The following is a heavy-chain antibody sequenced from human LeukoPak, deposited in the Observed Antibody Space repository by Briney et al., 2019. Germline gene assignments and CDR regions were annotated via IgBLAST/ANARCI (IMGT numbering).Heavy chain of an antibody. CDR1: GGSISSYY. V-gene: IGHV4-59*08. Sequence: SETLSLTCTVSGGSISSYYWSWIRQPPGKGLEWIGYIYYSGSTNYNPSLKGRLTISVDTSKNQFSLKLSSVTVADTAVYYCARRGGSGSSYCFDPWGQGTLVTVSS. D-gene: IGHD1-26*01. CDR2: IYYSGST. CDR3: ARRGGSGSSYCFDP. J-gene: IGHJ5*02.